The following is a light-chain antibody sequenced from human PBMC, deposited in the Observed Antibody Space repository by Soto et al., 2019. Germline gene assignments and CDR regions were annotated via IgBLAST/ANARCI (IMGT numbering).Light chain of an antibody. J-gene: IGKJ4*01. V-gene: IGKV3-15*01. CDR3: QQYDEWPLT. Sequence: EKVMTQSPATLSVSPGERATLSCRASQNVKTRLAWYQQKPGQAPRLLIYDAFTRATGIPARFSGSASGTDFTLTTSSLQSEDFAFYYCQQYDEWPLTFGGGTKVEIK. CDR1: QNVKTR. CDR2: DAF.